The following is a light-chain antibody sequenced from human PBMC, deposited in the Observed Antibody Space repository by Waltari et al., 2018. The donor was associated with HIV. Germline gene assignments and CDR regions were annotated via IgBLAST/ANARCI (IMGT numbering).Light chain of an antibody. CDR2: EVT. CDR3: SAYAGSSNVL. Sequence: QSALTQPPSASGSPGQPVTISCTGTSSDVVGYNYVSWYQQHPGKAPKLMIYEVTKRPSGVPARVSGSKSGHPASLTVAGLQVEDEADYYCSAYAGSSNVLFGGGTKLTV. CDR1: SSDVVGYNY. J-gene: IGLJ2*01. V-gene: IGLV2-8*01.